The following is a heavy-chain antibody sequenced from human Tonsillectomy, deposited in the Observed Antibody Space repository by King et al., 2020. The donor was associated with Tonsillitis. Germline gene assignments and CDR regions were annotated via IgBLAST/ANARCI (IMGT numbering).Heavy chain of an antibody. CDR1: GFTFSSYW. V-gene: IGHV3-74*01. CDR2: INSDGSST. D-gene: IGHD2-15*01. Sequence: VQLVESGGGLVQPVGSLRLSCAASGFTFSSYWMHWVRQAPGKGLVRVSRINSDGSSTSYTDSVKGRFTISRDNAKNTLYLQMNSLRAEDTAVYYCARGDGWYYFDYWGQGTLVTVSS. CDR3: ARGDGWYYFDY. J-gene: IGHJ4*02.